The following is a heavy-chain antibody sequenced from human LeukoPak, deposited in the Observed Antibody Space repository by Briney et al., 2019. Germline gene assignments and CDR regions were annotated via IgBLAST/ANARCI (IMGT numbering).Heavy chain of an antibody. CDR1: GDSISSNNW. D-gene: IGHD6-19*01. CDR2: INHSGST. Sequence: SETLSLTCAVSGDSISSNNWWSWVRQPPGKGLEWIGEINHSGSTNYNPSLKSRVTISVDTSKNQFSLKLSSVTAADTAVYYCARSSGWYAREYFQHWGQGTLVTVSS. CDR3: ARSSGWYAREYFQH. V-gene: IGHV4-4*02. J-gene: IGHJ1*01.